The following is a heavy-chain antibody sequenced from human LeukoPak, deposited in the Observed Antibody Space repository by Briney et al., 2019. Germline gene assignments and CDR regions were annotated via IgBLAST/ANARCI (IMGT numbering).Heavy chain of an antibody. V-gene: IGHV1-8*03. CDR1: GYTFINFD. J-gene: IGHJ4*02. CDR2: MNPYTGKT. CDR3: ARAPSPYYYDSSAYYSDY. D-gene: IGHD3-22*01. Sequence: ASVKVSCKTSGYTFINFDINWVRQATGQGLEWLGWMNPYTGKTGYAQKFQGRVTFTGDTSIRTAYMEVSSLTSEDTAVYYCARAPSPYYYDSSAYYSDYWGQGTLVTVSS.